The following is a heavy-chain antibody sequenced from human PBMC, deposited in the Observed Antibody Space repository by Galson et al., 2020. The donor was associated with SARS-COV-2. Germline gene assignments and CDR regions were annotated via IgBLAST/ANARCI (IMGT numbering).Heavy chain of an antibody. CDR3: AAPYCSGGSCHDAFDI. CDR2: IVVGSGNT. Sequence: SVKVSCKASGFTFTSSAVQWVRQARGQRREWIGWIVVGSGNTNYAQKFQERVTITRDMSTSTAYMELSSLRSEDTAVYYCAAPYCSGGSCHDAFDIWGQGTMVTVSS. J-gene: IGHJ3*02. CDR1: GFTFTSSA. D-gene: IGHD2-15*01. V-gene: IGHV1-58*01.